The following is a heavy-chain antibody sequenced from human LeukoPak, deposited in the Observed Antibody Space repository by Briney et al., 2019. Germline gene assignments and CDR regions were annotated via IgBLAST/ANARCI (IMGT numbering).Heavy chain of an antibody. CDR1: GYTFSDYS. J-gene: IGHJ5*02. V-gene: IGHV1-18*01. CDR3: ARVTTVTRSPWSWGPKKIGQEVNWFDP. Sequence: GASVTVSCTASGYTFSDYSITWVRQAPGQGLEWMGWISPYNADTNYAQNFQGRVTKTTDRSTRTAYMELRNLRSDDTAVYYCARVTTVTRSPWSWGPKKIGQEVNWFDPWGQGTLITVS. D-gene: IGHD4-17*01. CDR2: ISPYNADT.